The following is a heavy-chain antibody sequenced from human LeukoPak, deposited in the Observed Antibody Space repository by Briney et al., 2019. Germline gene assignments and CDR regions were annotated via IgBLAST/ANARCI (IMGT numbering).Heavy chain of an antibody. J-gene: IGHJ4*02. Sequence: ASVKVSCKASGYTFTDSYIHWVRQAPGQGLEWMGWINPNNAGTNFAQKFQGRVTVTRDTSISTAYMELSSLRSDDTAVYYCARGRVTVSLDYWGQGTLVTVSP. D-gene: IGHD5/OR15-5a*01. CDR1: GYTFTDSY. V-gene: IGHV1-2*02. CDR3: ARGRVTVSLDY. CDR2: INPNNAGT.